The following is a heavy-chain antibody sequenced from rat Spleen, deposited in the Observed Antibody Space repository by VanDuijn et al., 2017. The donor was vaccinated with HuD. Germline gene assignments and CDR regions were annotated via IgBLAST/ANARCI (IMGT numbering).Heavy chain of an antibody. Sequence: EVELVESGGGLVQPGRSMKLSCAASGITFSKYGMAWVRQAPTKGLEWVASISTSGDSTYYRDSVKGRFTISRDNAKNILYLQVDSLRSEDTATYFCTTYGGLRNWFAYWGQGTLVTVSS. D-gene: IGHD4-1*01. CDR1: GITFSKYG. V-gene: IGHV5S13*01. J-gene: IGHJ3*01. CDR2: ISTSGDST. CDR3: TTYGGLRNWFAY.